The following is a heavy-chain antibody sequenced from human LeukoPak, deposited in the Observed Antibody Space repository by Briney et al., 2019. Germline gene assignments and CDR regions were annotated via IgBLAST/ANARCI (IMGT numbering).Heavy chain of an antibody. CDR2: IYYSGST. J-gene: IGHJ4*02. D-gene: IGHD6-19*01. Sequence: PSGTLSLTCTVSGGSISSSSYSWGWIRQPPGKGLEWIGSIYYSGSTYYNPSLKSRVTISVDTSKNQFSLKLSSVTAADTAVYYCARSVAGNYYFDYWGQGTLVTVSS. CDR3: ARSVAGNYYFDY. CDR1: GGSISSSSYS. V-gene: IGHV4-39*01.